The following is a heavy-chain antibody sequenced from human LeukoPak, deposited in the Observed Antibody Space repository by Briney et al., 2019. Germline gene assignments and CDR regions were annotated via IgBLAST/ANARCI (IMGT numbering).Heavy chain of an antibody. J-gene: IGHJ4*02. CDR3: ARELRQYSYGAPFDY. V-gene: IGHV3-21*01. D-gene: IGHD5-18*01. CDR2: ISRSSSYI. Sequence: GGPLRLSCAASGFTFSSYSMNWVRQAPGKGLEWVSSISRSSSYIYYADSAKGRFTISRDNAKNSLYLQMNSLRAEDTAVYYCARELRQYSYGAPFDYWGQGTLVTVSS. CDR1: GFTFSSYS.